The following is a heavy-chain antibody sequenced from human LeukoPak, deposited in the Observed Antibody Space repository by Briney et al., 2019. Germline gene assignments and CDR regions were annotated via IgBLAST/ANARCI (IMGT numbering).Heavy chain of an antibody. CDR1: GFTFSSYA. CDR2: IVTGGLTT. J-gene: IGHJ6*02. D-gene: IGHD3-10*01. V-gene: IGHV3-23*01. Sequence: PGGSLRLSCAASGFTFSSYAMRWVRQAPGKGLEWVSTIVTGGLTTYYADSVKGRFTISRDNSKNTLYLQMNSLRADDTAVYYCARRSISGNFYSGMDVWGQGTTVTVS. CDR3: ARRSISGNFYSGMDV.